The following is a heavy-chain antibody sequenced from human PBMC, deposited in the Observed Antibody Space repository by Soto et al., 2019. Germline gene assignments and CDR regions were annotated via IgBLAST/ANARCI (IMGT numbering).Heavy chain of an antibody. V-gene: IGHV3-48*03. CDR3: ARDNPPNIAVAGTDYYYGMDV. CDR2: ISSSGSTI. Sequence: GESLKISCAASGFTFSSYEMNWVRQAPGKGLEWVSYISSSGSTIYYADSVKGRFTISRDNAKNSLYLQMNSLRAEDTAVYYCARDNPPNIAVAGTDYYYGMDVWGQGTTVTVSS. J-gene: IGHJ6*02. CDR1: GFTFSSYE. D-gene: IGHD6-19*01.